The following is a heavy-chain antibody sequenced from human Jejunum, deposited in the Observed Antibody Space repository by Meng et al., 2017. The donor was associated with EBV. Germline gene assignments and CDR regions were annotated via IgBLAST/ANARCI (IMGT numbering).Heavy chain of an antibody. D-gene: IGHD1-26*01. Sequence: VQLVESGGGLVQPGWPLRLSCAASGFTFSSYAMTWVRQAPGKGLEWLSTFSGSGGPTYYADSVRGRFTISRDNSKTTLYLQMNTLRAEDTAAYYCAKDVVGATDFWGQGTLVTVSS. CDR2: FSGSGGPT. V-gene: IGHV3-23*04. CDR1: GFTFSSYA. CDR3: AKDVVGATDF. J-gene: IGHJ4*02.